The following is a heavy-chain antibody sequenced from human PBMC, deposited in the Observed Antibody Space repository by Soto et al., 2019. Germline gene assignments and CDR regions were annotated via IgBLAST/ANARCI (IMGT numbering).Heavy chain of an antibody. V-gene: IGHV3-30-3*01. CDR1: GFTFSSYA. J-gene: IGHJ4*02. D-gene: IGHD2-2*01. Sequence: TGGSLRLSCAASGFTFSSYAMHWVRQAPGKGLEWVAVISYDGSNKYYADSVKGRFTISRDNSKNTLYLQMNSLRAEDTAVYYCARGGYCSSTSCYGFDYWGQGTLVTVSS. CDR2: ISYDGSNK. CDR3: ARGGYCSSTSCYGFDY.